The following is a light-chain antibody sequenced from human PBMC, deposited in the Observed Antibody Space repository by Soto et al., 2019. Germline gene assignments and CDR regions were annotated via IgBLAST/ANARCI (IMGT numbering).Light chain of an antibody. CDR3: QQYNSYSL. CDR1: QSISSW. CDR2: DVS. J-gene: IGKJ4*01. Sequence: DIQMTQSPSTLSASVGDRATITCRASQSISSWLAWYQQKPGKAPNLLIYDVSSLESGVSSRFSGSGSGTEFTLTISSLQPDDFATYYCQQYNSYSLFGGGTKVDIK. V-gene: IGKV1-5*01.